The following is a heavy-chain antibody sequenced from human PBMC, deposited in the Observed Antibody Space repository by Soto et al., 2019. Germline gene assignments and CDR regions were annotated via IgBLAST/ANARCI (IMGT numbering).Heavy chain of an antibody. Sequence: GGSLRLSCTASGFNFRSYDMHWVRQDTGKGLEWVSAIGTAGDTYYPGSVKGRFTISRENAKNSLYLQMNSLRAGDTAVYYCARGLISGKFIPQFDPWGQGTLVTVSS. V-gene: IGHV3-13*01. J-gene: IGHJ5*02. D-gene: IGHD3-10*01. CDR1: GFNFRSYD. CDR2: IGTAGDT. CDR3: ARGLISGKFIPQFDP.